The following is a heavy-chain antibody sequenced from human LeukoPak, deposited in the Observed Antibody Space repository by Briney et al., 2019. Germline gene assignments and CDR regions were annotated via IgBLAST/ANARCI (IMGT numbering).Heavy chain of an antibody. Sequence: SVKVSCKASGGTLISYAISWVRQAPGQGLEWMGRIIPILGIANYAQKFQGRVTITADKSTSTAYMELSSPRSEDTAVYYCASSDYDSSGYTDIESNYFDYGGQGTLVTVSS. V-gene: IGHV1-69*04. CDR1: GGTLISYA. CDR2: IIPILGIA. J-gene: IGHJ4*02. D-gene: IGHD3-22*01. CDR3: ASSDYDSSGYTDIESNYFDY.